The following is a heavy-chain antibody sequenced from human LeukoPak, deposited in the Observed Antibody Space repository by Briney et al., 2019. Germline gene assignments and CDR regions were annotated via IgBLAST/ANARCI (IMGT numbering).Heavy chain of an antibody. V-gene: IGHV3-7*01. CDR2: IKQDGSEK. CDR3: ARPRGCGSTRCNNFDY. D-gene: IGHD2-2*01. Sequence: GGSLRLSCAASGFTFSSYWMSWVRQAPGKGLEWVANIKQDGSEKYYVDSVKGRFTISRDNAKNSLYLQMNNLRVEDTAVYYCARPRGCGSTRCNNFDYWGQGTLVTVSS. J-gene: IGHJ4*02. CDR1: GFTFSSYW.